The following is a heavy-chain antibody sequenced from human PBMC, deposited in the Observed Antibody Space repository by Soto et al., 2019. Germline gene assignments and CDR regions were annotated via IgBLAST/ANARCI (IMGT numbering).Heavy chain of an antibody. V-gene: IGHV4-39*01. Sequence: SETLSLTCTVSGGSISSSSYYWGWIRQPPGKGLEWIGSIYYSGSTYYNPSLKSRVTISVDTSKNQFSLKLSSMTAADTAVYYCASGPTYYDILTGYKPIWGQFDYWGQGTLVTVSS. D-gene: IGHD3-9*01. J-gene: IGHJ4*02. CDR1: GGSISSSSYY. CDR2: IYYSGST. CDR3: ASGPTYYDILTGYKPIWGQFDY.